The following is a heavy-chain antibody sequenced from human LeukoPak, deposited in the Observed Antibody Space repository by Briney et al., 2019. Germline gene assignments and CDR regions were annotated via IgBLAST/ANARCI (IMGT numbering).Heavy chain of an antibody. D-gene: IGHD4-23*01. J-gene: IGHJ5*02. CDR2: VYYTGVT. CDR3: ARERSSSGGHNWFDP. CDR1: GGYIITSGHY. Sequence: SETLSLTCTVSGGYIITSGHYWGWIRQPPGKGLEWIGSVYYTGVTSTNPFFRSRTSISVDTSKNQFSLNLISVTAADAAVYYCARERSSSGGHNWFDPWGQGTLVTVSS. V-gene: IGHV4-39*07.